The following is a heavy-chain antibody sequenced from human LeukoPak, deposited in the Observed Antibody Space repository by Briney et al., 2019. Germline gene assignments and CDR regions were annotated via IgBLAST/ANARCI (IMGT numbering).Heavy chain of an antibody. D-gene: IGHD3-16*01. Sequence: GGTLRLSCAASGFTFSSYGMSWVRQAPGKGLEWVSAISGSGGSTYYADSVKGRFTISRDNSKNTLYLQMNSLRAEDTAVYYXXXXXXXAFGYDLTYYFDYWGQGTLVTVSS. J-gene: IGHJ4*02. V-gene: IGHV3-23*01. CDR2: ISGSGGST. CDR1: GFTFSSYG. CDR3: XXXXXXAFGYDLTYYFDY.